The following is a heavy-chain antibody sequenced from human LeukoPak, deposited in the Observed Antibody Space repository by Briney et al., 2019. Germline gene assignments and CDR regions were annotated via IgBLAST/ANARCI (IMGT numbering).Heavy chain of an antibody. CDR2: ISGSGDST. CDR1: GFTFSSYA. D-gene: IGHD6-19*01. J-gene: IGHJ4*02. CDR3: ARYRYSSGWYYFEH. V-gene: IGHV3-23*01. Sequence: GGSLRLSCAASGFTFSSYAMSWVRQAPGKGLEWVSAISGSGDSTYYADSVKGGFTISRDNSKNTLYLQMKSLRAEDTAVYYCARYRYSSGWYYFEHWGQGILVTVSS.